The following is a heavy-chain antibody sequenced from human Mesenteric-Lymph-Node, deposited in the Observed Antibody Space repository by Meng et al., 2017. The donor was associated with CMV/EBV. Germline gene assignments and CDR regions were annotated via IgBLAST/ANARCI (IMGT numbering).Heavy chain of an antibody. D-gene: IGHD3-3*01. J-gene: IGHJ6*02. Sequence: TLSLTCAASGFTFSSYSMNWVRQAPGKGLEWVSYISSSSSTIYYADSVKGRFTISRDNAKNSLYLQMNSLRAEDTAVYYCAREGYYDFWSGYYYYYYGMDVWGQGTTVTVSS. CDR1: GFTFSSYS. V-gene: IGHV3-48*04. CDR2: ISSSSSTI. CDR3: AREGYYDFWSGYYYYYYGMDV.